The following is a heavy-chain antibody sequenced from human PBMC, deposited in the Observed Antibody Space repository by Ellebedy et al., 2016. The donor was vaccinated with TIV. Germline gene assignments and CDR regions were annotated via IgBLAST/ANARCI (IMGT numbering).Heavy chain of an antibody. J-gene: IGHJ6*02. CDR2: ISWDGGST. CDR1: GFTFDDYA. CDR3: AKDGAMVRGVNEEGMDV. V-gene: IGHV3-43D*03. Sequence: GGSLRLXXAASGFTFDDYAMHWVRQAPGKGLEWVSLISWDGGSTYYADSVKGRFTISRDNSKNSLYLQMNSLRAEDTALYYCAKDGAMVRGVNEEGMDVWGQGTTVTVSS. D-gene: IGHD3-10*01.